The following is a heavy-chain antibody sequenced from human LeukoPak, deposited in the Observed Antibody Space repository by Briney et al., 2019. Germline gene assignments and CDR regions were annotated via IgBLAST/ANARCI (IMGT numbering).Heavy chain of an antibody. CDR1: GYTFTSYG. Sequence: ASVKVSCKASGYTFTSYGICWVRQAPGQGLEWMGWISAYNGNTNYAQKLQGRVTMTTDTSTSTAYMELRSLRSDDTAVYYCARDSQHQLPLGFDYWGQGTLVTVSS. V-gene: IGHV1-18*01. J-gene: IGHJ4*02. CDR2: ISAYNGNT. D-gene: IGHD2-2*01. CDR3: ARDSQHQLPLGFDY.